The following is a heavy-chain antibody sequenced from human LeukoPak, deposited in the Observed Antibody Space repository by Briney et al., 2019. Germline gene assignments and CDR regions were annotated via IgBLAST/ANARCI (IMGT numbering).Heavy chain of an antibody. Sequence: SETLSLTCTVSGGSISSYYWSWIRQPPGKGLEWIGYIYYSGSTNYNPSLKSRVTISVDTSKNQFSLKLSSVTAADTAVYYCARESPRDNWNIWGQGTMVTVSS. V-gene: IGHV4-59*01. CDR2: IYYSGST. CDR3: ARESPRDNWNI. J-gene: IGHJ3*02. CDR1: GGSISSYY. D-gene: IGHD1-1*01.